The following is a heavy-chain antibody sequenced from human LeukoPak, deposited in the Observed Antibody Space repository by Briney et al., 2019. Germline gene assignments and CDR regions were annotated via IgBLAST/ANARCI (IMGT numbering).Heavy chain of an antibody. CDR3: ARVRSSGWEFDY. D-gene: IGHD6-19*01. CDR1: GFTFSDSY. V-gene: IGHV3-21*01. Sequence: GGSLRLSCAASGFTFSDSYMNWVRQAPGKGLEWVSSIRSSSSYIYYADSVKGRFTISRDNAKNSLYLQMNSLRAEDTAVYYCARVRSSGWEFDYWGQGTLVTVSS. J-gene: IGHJ4*02. CDR2: IRSSSSYI.